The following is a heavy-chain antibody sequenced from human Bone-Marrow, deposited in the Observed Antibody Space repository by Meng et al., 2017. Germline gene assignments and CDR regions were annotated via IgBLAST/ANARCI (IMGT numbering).Heavy chain of an antibody. Sequence: QVQLVQSGAEVKKPGASVKVSCKASGYTFTGYYMHWVRQAPGQELEWMGWINPNSGGTNYAQKLQGRVTMTTDTSTSTAYMELRSLRSDDTAVYYCARDHSGYDGGFDYWGQGTLVTVSS. CDR1: GYTFTGYY. D-gene: IGHD5-12*01. J-gene: IGHJ4*02. CDR3: ARDHSGYDGGFDY. CDR2: INPNSGGT. V-gene: IGHV1-2*02.